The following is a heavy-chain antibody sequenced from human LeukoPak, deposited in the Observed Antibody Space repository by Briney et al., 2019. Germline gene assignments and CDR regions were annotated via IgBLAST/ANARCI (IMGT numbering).Heavy chain of an antibody. CDR3: ARDRLWFGELNWFDP. V-gene: IGHV3-7*01. J-gene: IGHJ5*02. CDR1: GFTFSSYW. Sequence: GGSLRLSCAASGFTFSSYWMSWVRQAPGKELEWVANIKQDGSEKYYVDSVKGRFTISRDNAKNSLYLQMNSLRAEDTAVYYCARDRLWFGELNWFDPWGQGTLVTVSS. CDR2: IKQDGSEK. D-gene: IGHD3-10*01.